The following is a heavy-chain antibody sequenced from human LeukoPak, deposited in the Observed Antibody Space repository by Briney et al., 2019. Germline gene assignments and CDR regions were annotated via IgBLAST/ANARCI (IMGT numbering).Heavy chain of an antibody. J-gene: IGHJ4*02. CDR2: ISGSGGST. Sequence: PGGSLRLSCAASGFTFSSYAMSWVRQAPGKGLEWVSAISGSGGSTYYADSVKGRFTISRDNAKNSLYLQMNSLRAGDTAVYYCARNPSSGAYFDYWGQGTLVTVSS. D-gene: IGHD3-22*01. CDR3: ARNPSSGAYFDY. V-gene: IGHV3-23*01. CDR1: GFTFSSYA.